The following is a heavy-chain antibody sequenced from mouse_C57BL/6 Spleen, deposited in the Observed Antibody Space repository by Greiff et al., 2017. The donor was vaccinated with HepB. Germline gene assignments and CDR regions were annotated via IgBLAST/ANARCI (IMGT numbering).Heavy chain of an antibody. CDR1: GYSFTGYF. Sequence: EVKVVESGPELVKPGDSVKISCKASGYSFTGYFMNWVMQSHGKSLEWIGRINPYNGDTFYNQKFKGKATLTVEKSSSTAHMELRSLTSEDSAVYYCARYYYGSSYWYFDVWGTGTTVTVSS. D-gene: IGHD1-1*01. CDR3: ARYYYGSSYWYFDV. CDR2: INPYNGDT. J-gene: IGHJ1*03. V-gene: IGHV1-20*01.